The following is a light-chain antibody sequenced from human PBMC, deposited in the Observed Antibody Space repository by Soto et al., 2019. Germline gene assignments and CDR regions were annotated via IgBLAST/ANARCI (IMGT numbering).Light chain of an antibody. Sequence: DIQVTQSPSSLSASVGDRVSITCRASQSIRTYLNWYQQRPGKPPKLLIHTASTLQSGVPSRFSGSGSGTDFTLTISSLQPEDFATYYCQQTYSTLGSFGQGTKVDIK. CDR3: QQTYSTLGS. J-gene: IGKJ2*04. CDR2: TAS. CDR1: QSIRTY. V-gene: IGKV1-39*01.